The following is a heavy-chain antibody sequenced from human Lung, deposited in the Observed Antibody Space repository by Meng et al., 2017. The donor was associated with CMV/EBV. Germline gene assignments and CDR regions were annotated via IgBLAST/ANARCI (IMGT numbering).Heavy chain of an antibody. CDR1: EATVPNYW. Sequence: GESXKISXVASEATVPNYWMSWVRQAPGKGLEWVANIKKDGSEKYDVDSVKGRFTISRDNAKNSLYLQMNSLRVEDTAVYYCARAWAEYCSGGSCYGAFDVWGQGXMVTVSS. CDR3: ARAWAEYCSGGSCYGAFDV. D-gene: IGHD2-15*01. CDR2: IKKDGSEK. J-gene: IGHJ3*01. V-gene: IGHV3-7*01.